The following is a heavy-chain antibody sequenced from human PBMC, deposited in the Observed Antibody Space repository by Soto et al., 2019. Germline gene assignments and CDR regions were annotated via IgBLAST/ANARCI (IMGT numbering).Heavy chain of an antibody. Sequence: QVHLVQSGAEVKKPGSSVKVSCKTSGGTFSNCAINWVRQAPGQGLEWMGGIIPMSGRPRGMGGTIPFFGSRNYAQKFKGRVSISADESTRTAYMELSSLASEDTAVYDCAREETLMEMWRAPGPMPRQGYYGMAVWGQGTTVTVSS. J-gene: IGHJ6*02. CDR2: IIPMSGRPRGMGGTIPFFGSR. V-gene: IGHV1-69*01. CDR1: GGTFSNCA. CDR3: AREETLMEMWRAPGPMPRQGYYGMAV. D-gene: IGHD2-2*01.